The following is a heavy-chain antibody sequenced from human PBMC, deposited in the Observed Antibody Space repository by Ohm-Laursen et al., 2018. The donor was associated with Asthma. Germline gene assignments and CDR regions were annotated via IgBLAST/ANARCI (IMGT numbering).Heavy chain of an antibody. CDR1: GFTFDDYA. D-gene: IGHD3-10*01. J-gene: IGHJ4*02. CDR2: ISWNSGSI. Sequence: SLRLSCTASGFTFDDYAMRWVRQTPGKGLEWVSGISWNSGSIGYADSVKGRFTISRDNAKNSLYLEMTSLRTEDTALYYCAKGGYGSGSYTFFDYWGQGTLVTVSS. CDR3: AKGGYGSGSYTFFDY. V-gene: IGHV3-9*01.